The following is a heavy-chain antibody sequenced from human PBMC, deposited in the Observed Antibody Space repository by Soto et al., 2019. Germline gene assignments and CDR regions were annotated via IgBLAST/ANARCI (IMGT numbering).Heavy chain of an antibody. Sequence: EVQLLESGGGLVQPGGSLRLSCAASGFTFSSYAMSWVRQAPGKGLEWVSAISGSGGSTYYADSVKGRFTISRDNSKTPLYLQMNGLRAEDTAVYYCAAAGWFGGGAADDYWGQGPLVTVSS. CDR3: AAAGWFGGGAADDY. CDR2: ISGSGGST. J-gene: IGHJ4*02. CDR1: GFTFSSYA. D-gene: IGHD3-10*01. V-gene: IGHV3-23*01.